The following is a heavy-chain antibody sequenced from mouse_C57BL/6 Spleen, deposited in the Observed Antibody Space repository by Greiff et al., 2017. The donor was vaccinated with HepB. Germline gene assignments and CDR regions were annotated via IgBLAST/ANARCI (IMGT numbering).Heavy chain of an antibody. CDR3: ASDGYYGAMDY. CDR1: GYSFTDYN. D-gene: IGHD2-3*01. CDR2: INPNYGTT. V-gene: IGHV1-39*01. J-gene: IGHJ4*01. Sequence: EVKLMESGPELVKPGASVKISCKASGYSFTDYNMNWVKQSNGKSLEWIGVINPNYGTTSYNQKFKGKATLTVDQSSSTAYMQLNSLTSEDFAVYYCASDGYYGAMDYWGQGTSVTVSS.